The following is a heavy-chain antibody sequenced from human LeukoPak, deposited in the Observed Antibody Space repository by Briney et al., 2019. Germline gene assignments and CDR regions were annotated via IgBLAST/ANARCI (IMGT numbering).Heavy chain of an antibody. CDR2: INPGGDNT. J-gene: IGHJ4*02. CDR1: GYTFTNYY. Sequence: GASVKVSCKASGYTFTNYYIHWVRQAPGQGLEWMGLINPGGDNTDYAQNFQGRVTMTRDTSTSTVYMGLSSLRSEDTAVYYCARGRVVRGVIFGYWGQGTLVTVSS. CDR3: ARGRVVRGVIFGY. V-gene: IGHV1-46*01. D-gene: IGHD3-10*01.